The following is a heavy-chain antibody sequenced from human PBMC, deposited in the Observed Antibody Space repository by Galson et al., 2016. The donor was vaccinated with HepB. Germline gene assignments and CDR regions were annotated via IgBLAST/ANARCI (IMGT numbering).Heavy chain of an antibody. CDR3: ARYLVVPDASFDS. D-gene: IGHD2-2*01. V-gene: IGHV4-4*02. J-gene: IGHJ4*01. Sequence: ETLSLTCAVSGDSISNNNWWSWVRRPPGKGLEWIGEIHHSGSTNYNPSLKSRITISVDKPKNQFSLNLNSVTAADTALYYCARYLVVPDASFDSWGNGILVTVSS. CDR2: IHHSGST. CDR1: GDSISNNNW.